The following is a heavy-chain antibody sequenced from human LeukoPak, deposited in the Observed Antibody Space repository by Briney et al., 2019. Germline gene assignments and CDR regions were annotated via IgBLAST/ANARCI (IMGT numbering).Heavy chain of an antibody. Sequence: GASVKVSCKASGYTFTGYYMHWVRQAPGQGLEWMGWVNPNSGGTNYAQKFQGRVTMTRDTSISTAYMELSRLRSDDTAVYYCARGSSGWYVYFDYWGRGTLVTVSS. D-gene: IGHD6-19*01. V-gene: IGHV1-2*02. CDR3: ARGSSGWYVYFDY. CDR2: VNPNSGGT. CDR1: GYTFTGYY. J-gene: IGHJ4*02.